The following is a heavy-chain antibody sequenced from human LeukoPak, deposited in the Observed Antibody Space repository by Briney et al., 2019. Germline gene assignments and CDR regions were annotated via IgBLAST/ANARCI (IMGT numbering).Heavy chain of an antibody. D-gene: IGHD1-26*01. J-gene: IGHJ3*02. V-gene: IGHV3-30*18. Sequence: PGGSLRLSCAASGFTVSSNYMSWVRQAPGKGLEWVAVISYDGSNKYYADSVKGRFTISRDNSKNTLYLQMNSLRAEDTAVYYCAKDQYVGATGAFDIWGQGTMVTVSS. CDR1: GFTVSSNY. CDR2: ISYDGSNK. CDR3: AKDQYVGATGAFDI.